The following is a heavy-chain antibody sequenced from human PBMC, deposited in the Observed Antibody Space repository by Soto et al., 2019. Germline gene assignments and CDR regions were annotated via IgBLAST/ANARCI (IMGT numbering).Heavy chain of an antibody. CDR3: ARDQVGATATGIELDYYYGMDV. CDR1: GFTFSSYG. Sequence: QVQRVESGGGVVQPGRSLRLSCAASGFTFSSYGMHCVRQAPGKELEWVAVIWYDGSNKYYADSVKGRFTIYRDNSKNTLYLQMNSLRAEDTAVYYCARDQVGATATGIELDYYYGMDVWGQGTTVTVSS. V-gene: IGHV3-33*01. D-gene: IGHD1-26*01. CDR2: IWYDGSNK. J-gene: IGHJ6*02.